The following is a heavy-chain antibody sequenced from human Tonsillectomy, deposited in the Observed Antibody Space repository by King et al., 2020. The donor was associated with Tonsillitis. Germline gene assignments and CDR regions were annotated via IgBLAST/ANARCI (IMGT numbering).Heavy chain of an antibody. CDR2: IKQDGSEK. J-gene: IGHJ3*02. CDR3: ARDVRGYYDSSGYYWGDAFDI. V-gene: IGHV3-7*01. D-gene: IGHD3-22*01. Sequence: VQLVESGGGLVQPGGSLRLSCAASGFTFSSYWMSWVRQAPGKGLEWVANIKQDGSEKYYVDSVKGRFNISRDNAKNSLYLQMNSLRAEDTAVYYCARDVRGYYDSSGYYWGDAFDIWGQGTMVTVSS. CDR1: GFTFSSYW.